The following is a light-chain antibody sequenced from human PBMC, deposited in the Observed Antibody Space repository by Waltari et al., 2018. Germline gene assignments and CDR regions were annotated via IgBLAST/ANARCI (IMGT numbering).Light chain of an antibody. J-gene: IGLJ3*02. CDR3: AAWDDSLNGLNWV. Sequence: QSVLPQPPSASGTPGPRVTISCSGSSSHIGSPTVTWYHHLPGTAPKLLIYNNSQRPSGVPDRFSGSKSGTSASLAISGLQSEDEADYYCAAWDDSLNGLNWVFGGGTKVTVL. CDR2: NNS. V-gene: IGLV1-44*01. CDR1: SSHIGSPT.